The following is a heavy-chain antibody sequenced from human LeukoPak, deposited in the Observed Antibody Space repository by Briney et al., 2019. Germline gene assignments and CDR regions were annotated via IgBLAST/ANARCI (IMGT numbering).Heavy chain of an antibody. CDR2: IYTSGST. CDR1: GGSISSYY. V-gene: IGHV4-4*07. CDR3: ASAGYSSSWPYYYYYMDV. D-gene: IGHD6-13*01. Sequence: SSETLSLTCTVSGGSISSYYWSWIRQPAGKGLEWIGRIYTSGSTNYNPSLKSRVTMSVDTSKNQFSLKLSSVTAADTAVYYCASAGYSSSWPYYYYYMDVWGKGTTVTISS. J-gene: IGHJ6*03.